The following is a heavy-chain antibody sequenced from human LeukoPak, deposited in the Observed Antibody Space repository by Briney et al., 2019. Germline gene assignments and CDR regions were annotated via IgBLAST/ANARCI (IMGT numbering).Heavy chain of an antibody. J-gene: IGHJ4*02. CDR1: GYTFTGYY. V-gene: IGHV1-2*02. D-gene: IGHD6-19*01. Sequence: ASVKVSCKASGYTFTGYYMHWVRQAPGQGLEWMGWINPNSGGTNYAQKFQGRVTMTRDTSISTAYMELSSLRSDDTAVYYCAREVAVAGTLSAAYDYWGQGTLVTVSS. CDR2: INPNSGGT. CDR3: AREVAVAGTLSAAYDY.